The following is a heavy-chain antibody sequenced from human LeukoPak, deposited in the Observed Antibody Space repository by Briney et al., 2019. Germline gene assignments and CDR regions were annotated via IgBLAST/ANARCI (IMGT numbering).Heavy chain of an antibody. V-gene: IGHV4-4*07. CDR3: ARGIGSRKDYFDT. CDR1: GGSISTYY. D-gene: IGHD3-10*01. Sequence: PTETLSLICTVSGGSISTYYYSGIRQPAGKVLEWIGRTYGSGSSNYNPTLRSRVSMSVDTSKNQISLTLNSVTAADTAMYYCARGIGSRKDYFDTWGQGTLVTVSS. J-gene: IGHJ4*02. CDR2: TYGSGSS.